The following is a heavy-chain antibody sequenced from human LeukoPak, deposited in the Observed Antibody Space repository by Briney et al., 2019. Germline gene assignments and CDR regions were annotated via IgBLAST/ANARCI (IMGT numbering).Heavy chain of an antibody. Sequence: GGSLRLSCTASGFAFDEHGMSWVRQVPGKGLEWVAGINWSGGSTGYADPLRGRFTISRDNAKNSLYLQMDSLRAEDTALYYCARAPITSPFYFDYWGQGTLVTVSS. CDR3: ARAPITSPFYFDY. CDR1: GFAFDEHG. CDR2: INWSGGST. D-gene: IGHD2-2*01. V-gene: IGHV3-20*04. J-gene: IGHJ4*02.